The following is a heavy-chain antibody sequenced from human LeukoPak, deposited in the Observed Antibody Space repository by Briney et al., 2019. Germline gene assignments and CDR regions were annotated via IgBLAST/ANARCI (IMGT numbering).Heavy chain of an antibody. V-gene: IGHV4-59*08. CDR1: GGSISSYY. D-gene: IGHD3-10*01. CDR3: ARLPGADWYFDL. CDR2: IYYSGST. Sequence: SETLSLTCTVSGGSISSYYWSWIRQPPGKGLEWIGYIYYSGSTNYNPSLKSRVTISVDTSKNQFSLKLSSVTAADTAVYYCARLPGADWYFDLWGRGTLVTVSS. J-gene: IGHJ2*01.